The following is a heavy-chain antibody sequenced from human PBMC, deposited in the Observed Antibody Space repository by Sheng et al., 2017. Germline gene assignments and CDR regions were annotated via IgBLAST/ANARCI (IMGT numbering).Heavy chain of an antibody. V-gene: IGHV1-69*05. J-gene: IGHJ6*03. CDR2: IIPIFGTA. D-gene: IGHD2-2*02. Sequence: QVQLVQSGAEVKKPGSSVKVSCKASGGTFSSYAISWVRQAPGQGLEWMGGIIPIFGTANYAQKFQGRVTITTDESTSTAYMELSSLRSEDTAVYYCARGDELLYPLRNYYMDVWGKGTTVTVSS. CDR1: GGTFSSYA. CDR3: ARGDELLYPLRNYYMDV.